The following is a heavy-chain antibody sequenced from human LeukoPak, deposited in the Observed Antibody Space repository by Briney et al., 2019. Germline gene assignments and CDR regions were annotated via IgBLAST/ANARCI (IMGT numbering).Heavy chain of an antibody. J-gene: IGHJ5*02. D-gene: IGHD4-11*01. CDR3: ARHGTYDYSNYWFDP. Sequence: SETLSLTCTVSGVSISRHYWSWIRQPPGKGLEWIGYIYTSGSTNYNPSLKSRVTISVDTSKNQFSLKLSSVTAADTAVYYCARHGTYDYSNYWFDPWGQGTLVTVSS. CDR2: IYTSGST. V-gene: IGHV4-4*09. CDR1: GVSISRHY.